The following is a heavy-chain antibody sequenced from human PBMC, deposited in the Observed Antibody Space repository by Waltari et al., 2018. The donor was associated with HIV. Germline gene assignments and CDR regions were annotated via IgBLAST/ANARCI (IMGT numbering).Heavy chain of an antibody. D-gene: IGHD2-2*01. J-gene: IGHJ3*02. CDR1: GGPISSTRYY. CDR2: IYYSGNT. CDR3: ARSYCSSTSCYAVGALDI. V-gene: IGHV4-39*01. Sequence: QLQLQESGPGLVKPSETLSLTCTVSGGPISSTRYYWGWIRQPPGKGLQWIGSIYYSGNTYYNPSLKSRVTISVDTSKNQFSLKLGSVTAADTAVYYCARSYCSSTSCYAVGALDIWGQGTMVTVSA.